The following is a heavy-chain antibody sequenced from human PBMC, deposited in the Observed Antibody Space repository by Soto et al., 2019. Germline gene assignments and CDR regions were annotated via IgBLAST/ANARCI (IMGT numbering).Heavy chain of an antibody. V-gene: IGHV3-23*01. CDR3: VSDSRTWHQGGYVDY. CDR1: GFTFSSYA. CDR2: ISGSGGST. D-gene: IGHD2-2*01. Sequence: GGSLRLSCAASGFTFSSYAMSWVRQAPGKGLEWVSAISGSGGSTYYADSVKGRFTISRDNSKNTLYLQMNSLRADDTAVYYCVSDSRTWHQGGYVDYWGQGTLVTGSS. J-gene: IGHJ4*02.